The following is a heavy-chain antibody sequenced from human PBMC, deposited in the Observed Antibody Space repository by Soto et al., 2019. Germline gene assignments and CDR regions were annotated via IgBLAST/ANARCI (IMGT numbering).Heavy chain of an antibody. CDR1: EFTFSGRS. V-gene: IGHV3-74*01. J-gene: IGHJ6*03. CDR2: IDKGGTAS. CDR3: DRGWFGPDV. D-gene: IGHD3-10*01. Sequence: EVQLVESGGGLVQPGGSLRLSCAASEFTFSGRSVHWVRQAPGKGLVWVSGIDKGGTASTYADSVKGRFTSSRDNAKNTVYLQMNSLRGEDTTVYYCDRGWFGPDVWGKGTTVTVSS.